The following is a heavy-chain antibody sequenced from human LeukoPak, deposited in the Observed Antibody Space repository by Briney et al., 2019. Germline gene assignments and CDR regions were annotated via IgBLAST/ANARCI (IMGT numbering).Heavy chain of an antibody. D-gene: IGHD1-20*01. CDR1: GFTFTSYA. CDR2: ISSSSSYI. J-gene: IGHJ4*02. V-gene: IGHV3-21*01. Sequence: GGSLRLSCAASGFTFTSYAMSWVRQAPGKGLEWVSSISSSSSYIYYADSVKGRFTISRDNAKNSLYLQMNSLRAEDTAVYYCARDLTGTDFDYWGQGTLVTVSS. CDR3: ARDLTGTDFDY.